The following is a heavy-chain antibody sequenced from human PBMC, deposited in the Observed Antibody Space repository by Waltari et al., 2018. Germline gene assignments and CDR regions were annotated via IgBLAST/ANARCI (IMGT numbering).Heavy chain of an antibody. J-gene: IGHJ6*02. CDR2: IDYSGDA. CDR3: ARAGGSTMDV. Sequence: QVQLQESGPGLVKPSETLSLTCTVSGGSMSGYFLRWIRQAPGKGLDYLGPIDYSGDASYNPSLQSRVTMSVDTANRQSSLKVRSVTAADTAVYYCARAGGSTMDVWGQGTPVIVSS. V-gene: IGHV4-59*01. CDR1: GGSMSGYF. D-gene: IGHD3-16*01.